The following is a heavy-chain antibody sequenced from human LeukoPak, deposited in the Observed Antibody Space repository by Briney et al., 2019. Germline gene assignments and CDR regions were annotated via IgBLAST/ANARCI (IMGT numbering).Heavy chain of an antibody. V-gene: IGHV3-30*02. CDR2: IRYDGSNK. CDR3: AKEGSGSYNYYYYYMDV. CDR1: GFTFSSYG. D-gene: IGHD3-10*01. Sequence: GGSLRLSCAASGFTFSSYGMHWVRQAPGKGLEWVAFIRYDGSNKYYADSVKGRFTISRDNSKNTLYLQMNSLRAEDTAVYYCAKEGSGSYNYYYYYMDVWGKGTTVTISS. J-gene: IGHJ6*03.